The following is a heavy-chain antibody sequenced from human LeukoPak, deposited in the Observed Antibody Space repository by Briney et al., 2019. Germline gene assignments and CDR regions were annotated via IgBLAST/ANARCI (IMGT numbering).Heavy chain of an antibody. CDR3: ARTGSSWPLYYYYIDV. J-gene: IGHJ6*03. V-gene: IGHV4-59*11. CDR1: GGSISSHY. Sequence: SETLSLTCTVSGGSISSHYWSWIRQPPGKGLEWIGYVSDSGSTNYNPSLKSRVTVSVDTSKDQFSLKLTSVTAADTAVYYCARTGSSWPLYYYYIDVWGKGTTVTVSS. D-gene: IGHD6-13*01. CDR2: VSDSGST.